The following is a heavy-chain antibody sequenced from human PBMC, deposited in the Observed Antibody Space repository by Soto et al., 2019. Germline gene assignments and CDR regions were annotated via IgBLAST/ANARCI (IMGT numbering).Heavy chain of an antibody. CDR1: GGSISGYY. Sequence: SETLSLTCTVSGGSISGYYWSWIRQHPGKGLEWIGYIYYSGSTYYNPSLKSRVTISVDTSKNQFSLKLSSVTAADTAVYYCAREPYSSGYYYGLDYWGQGTLVTVSS. V-gene: IGHV4-31*03. CDR3: AREPYSSGYYYGLDY. D-gene: IGHD3-22*01. CDR2: IYYSGST. J-gene: IGHJ4*02.